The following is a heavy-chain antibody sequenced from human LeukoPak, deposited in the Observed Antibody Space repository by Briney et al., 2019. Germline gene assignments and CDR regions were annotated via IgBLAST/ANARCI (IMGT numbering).Heavy chain of an antibody. J-gene: IGHJ4*02. V-gene: IGHV3-23*01. CDR1: GFTFSSYA. Sequence: PGGSLRLSCAASGFTFSSYAMSWVRQAPGKGLEWVSTISGTGGITYYADSVKGRFTISRDKSKNTLFLQMNSLRAEDTAVYYCAKDTCTNGVCYFHSWGQGTLVTVSS. CDR2: ISGTGGIT. D-gene: IGHD2-8*01. CDR3: AKDTCTNGVCYFHS.